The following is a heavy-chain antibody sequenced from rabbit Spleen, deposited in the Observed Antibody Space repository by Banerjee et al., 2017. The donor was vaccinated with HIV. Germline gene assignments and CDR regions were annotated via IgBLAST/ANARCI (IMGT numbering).Heavy chain of an antibody. D-gene: IGHD4-2*01. Sequence: QEQLEESGGDLVKPGASLTLTCTASGVSFSFNSYMCWVRQAPGKGLEWIGCIYTSNGSTYYASWAKGRFTISKTSSTTVTLQMTSLTAADTATYFCARGNYAGGLYAKDLWGPGTLVTVS. CDR1: GVSFSFNSY. CDR3: ARGNYAGGLYAKDL. V-gene: IGHV1S45*01. CDR2: IYTSNGST. J-gene: IGHJ4*01.